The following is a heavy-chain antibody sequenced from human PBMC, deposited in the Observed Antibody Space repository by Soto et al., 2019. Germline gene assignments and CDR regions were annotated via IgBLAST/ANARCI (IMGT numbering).Heavy chain of an antibody. CDR3: ARWVEVSLDYFDS. D-gene: IGHD2-15*01. CDR1: GCSISSNTYY. V-gene: IGHV4-31*03. J-gene: IGHJ4*02. Sequence: SETLSLTCTFSGCSISSNTYYWSWVRQKPGKDLEWIGHMHHSGRTHYNPSLKSRVAISVDTSKNQFSLYLNSVTAADTAVYYCARWVEVSLDYFDSWGQGTPVTVSS. CDR2: MHHSGRT.